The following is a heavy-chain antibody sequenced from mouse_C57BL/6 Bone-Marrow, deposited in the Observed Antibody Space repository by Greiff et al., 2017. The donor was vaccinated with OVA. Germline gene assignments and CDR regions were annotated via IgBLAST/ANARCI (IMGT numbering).Heavy chain of an antibody. CDR2: IYPSDSET. V-gene: IGHV1-61*01. CDR3: AEGGPYYFDY. Sequence: QVQLQQPGAELVRPGSSVKLSCKASGYTFTSYWMDWVKQRPGQGLEWIGNIYPSDSETHYNQKFKDKATLTVDKSSSTAYMQLSSLTSEDSAVYYCAEGGPYYFDYWGQGTTLTVSS. J-gene: IGHJ2*01. CDR1: GYTFTSYW.